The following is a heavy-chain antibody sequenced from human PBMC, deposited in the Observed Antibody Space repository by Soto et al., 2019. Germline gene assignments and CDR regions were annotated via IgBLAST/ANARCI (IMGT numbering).Heavy chain of an antibody. D-gene: IGHD2-2*01. CDR2: ISSSSSYI. Sequence: GGSLRLSCAASGFTFSSYSMNWVRQAPGKGLEWVSSISSSSSYIYYADSVKGRFNISRDNAKNSLYLQMNSLRAEDTAVYYCARALGSWDIVVVPAATAAFFGNWFDPWGQGTLVTVSS. CDR1: GFTFSSYS. CDR3: ARALGSWDIVVVPAATAAFFGNWFDP. V-gene: IGHV3-21*01. J-gene: IGHJ5*02.